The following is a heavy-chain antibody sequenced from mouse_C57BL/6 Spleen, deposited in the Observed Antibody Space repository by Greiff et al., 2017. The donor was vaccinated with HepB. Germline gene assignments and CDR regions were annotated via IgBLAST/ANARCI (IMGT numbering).Heavy chain of an antibody. CDR3: AREDDYGWDY. CDR1: GFTFSSYA. J-gene: IGHJ2*01. CDR2: ISDGGSYT. D-gene: IGHD2-4*01. Sequence: DVMLVESGGGLVKPGGSLKLSCAASGFTFSSYAMSWVRQTPEKRLEWVATISDGGSYTYYPDNVKGRFTISRDNAKNNLYLQMSHLKSEDTAMYYCAREDDYGWDYWGQGTTLTVSS. V-gene: IGHV5-4*01.